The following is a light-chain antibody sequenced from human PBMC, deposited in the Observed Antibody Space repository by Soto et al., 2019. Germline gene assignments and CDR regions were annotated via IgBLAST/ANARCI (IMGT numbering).Light chain of an antibody. CDR1: ERIYSAY. CDR3: QQTNSFTIT. V-gene: IGKV3-20*01. CDR2: DAS. J-gene: IGKJ5*01. Sequence: EVVLTQSPGTLSLSRGERAALSCRASERIYSAYLGWSQKKPGQDPRILIYDASNRATGIPARFSGSGSGTDFNLTISRLQTEDCATYDCQQTNSFTITFGQGTRLEIK.